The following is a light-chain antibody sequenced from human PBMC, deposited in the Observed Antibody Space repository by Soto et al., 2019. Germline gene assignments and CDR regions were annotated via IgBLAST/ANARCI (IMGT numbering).Light chain of an antibody. V-gene: IGKV3-11*01. CDR3: QQYSKWPT. J-gene: IGKJ1*01. CDR1: QSVSSY. CDR2: DAS. Sequence: EIVMTQSPATLSVSPGERATLSCRASQSVSSYLAWYQQKPGQAPRLLIYDASNRATGIPARFSGSGSGTDFTLTISRLEPEDFAVYYCQQYSKWPTFGRGTKVDIK.